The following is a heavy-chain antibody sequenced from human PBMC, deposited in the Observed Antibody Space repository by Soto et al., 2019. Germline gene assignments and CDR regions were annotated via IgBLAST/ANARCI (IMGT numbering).Heavy chain of an antibody. CDR3: AKERASSYFPLDY. CDR1: GFTFTNYA. J-gene: IGHJ4*02. Sequence: EVQLLESGGGLAQPGGSLRLSCAASGFTFTNYAMTWVRQAPGKGLEWVSTISGSAGSTYYTDSVKGRFTISSDSSKNTLYLQMNSLRAEDTAVYYCAKERASSYFPLDYWGPLTLVTVSS. V-gene: IGHV3-23*01. D-gene: IGHD2-15*01. CDR2: ISGSAGST.